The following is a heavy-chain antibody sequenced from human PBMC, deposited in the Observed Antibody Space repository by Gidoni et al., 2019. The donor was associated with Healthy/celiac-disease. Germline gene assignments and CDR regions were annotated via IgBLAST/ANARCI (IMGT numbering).Heavy chain of an antibody. CDR3: AFQLLWFGELPDY. J-gene: IGHJ4*02. V-gene: IGHV3-23*01. Sequence: FTISRDNSKNTLYLQMNSLRAEDTAVYYCAFQLLWFGELPDYWGQGTLVTVSS. D-gene: IGHD3-10*01.